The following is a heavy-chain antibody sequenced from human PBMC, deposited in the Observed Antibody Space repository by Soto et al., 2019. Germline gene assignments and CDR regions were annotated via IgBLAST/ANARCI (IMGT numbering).Heavy chain of an antibody. J-gene: IGHJ4*02. V-gene: IGHV1-24*01. CDR3: ARPKGSYSSGYYYFDY. Sequence: GASVKVSCKVSGYTLTELSMHWVRQAPGKGLEWMGGFDPEDGETIYAQKFQGRVTMTEDTSTDTAYMELSSLRSEDTAVYYCARPKGSYSSGYYYFDYWGQGTLVTVSS. CDR2: FDPEDGET. D-gene: IGHD6-19*01. CDR1: GYTLTELS.